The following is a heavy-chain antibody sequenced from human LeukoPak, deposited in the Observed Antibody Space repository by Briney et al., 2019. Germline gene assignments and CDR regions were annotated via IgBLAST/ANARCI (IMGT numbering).Heavy chain of an antibody. J-gene: IGHJ4*02. D-gene: IGHD6-6*01. CDR3: ARAYSTSSVYFDY. V-gene: IGHV4-59*01. CDR1: GGSISGYY. CDR2: IYYTGST. Sequence: SETLPLTCTVSGGSISGYYWTWIRQPPGKGLEWIGYIYYTGSTDYNPSLKSRVTLSLDTSKNQFSLKLSSVTAADTAVYYCARAYSTSSVYFDYWGQGTLVTVSS.